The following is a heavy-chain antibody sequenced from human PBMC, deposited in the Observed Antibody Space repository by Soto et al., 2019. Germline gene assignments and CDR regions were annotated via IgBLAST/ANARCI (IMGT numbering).Heavy chain of an antibody. CDR1: GYTFTSYG. V-gene: IGHV1-18*01. D-gene: IGHD3-22*01. CDR2: ISAYNGNT. CDR3: AKQYESSGYLDWFDP. J-gene: IGHJ5*02. Sequence: ASVKVSCKASGYTFTSYGISWVRQAPGQGLEWMGWISAYNGNTNYAQKLQGRVTMTTDTSTSTAYMELRSLRSDDTAVYYCAKQYESSGYLDWFDPWGQGVLVTVSS.